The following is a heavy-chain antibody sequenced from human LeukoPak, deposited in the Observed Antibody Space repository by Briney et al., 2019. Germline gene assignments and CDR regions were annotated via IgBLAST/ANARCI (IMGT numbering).Heavy chain of an antibody. D-gene: IGHD3-9*01. CDR3: AKAPGYFDWSYDP. CDR1: GFTFSYAW. Sequence: GGSLRLSCAASGFTFSYAWMSWVRQAPGKGLEWVGRIKSKTDGGTTDNAAPVKGRFTISRDDSKNTLYLQMNSLRAEDTAVYYCAKAPGYFDWSYDPWGQGTLVTVSS. J-gene: IGHJ5*02. CDR2: IKSKTDGGTT. V-gene: IGHV3-15*01.